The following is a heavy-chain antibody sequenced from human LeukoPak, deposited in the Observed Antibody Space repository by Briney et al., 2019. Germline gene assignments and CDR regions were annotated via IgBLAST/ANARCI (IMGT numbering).Heavy chain of an antibody. CDR1: GGSMSSSSYY. V-gene: IGHV4-39*01. Sequence: SSETLSLTCTVSGGSMSSSSYYWGWIRQPPGKGLEWIGSIYYSGSTYYNPSLKSRVTISVDTSKNQFSLKLSSVTAADTAVYYCARHRLTNWNSIGNYIGGAFDIWGQGTMVTVSS. J-gene: IGHJ3*02. CDR3: ARHRLTNWNSIGNYIGGAFDI. CDR2: IYYSGST. D-gene: IGHD1-7*01.